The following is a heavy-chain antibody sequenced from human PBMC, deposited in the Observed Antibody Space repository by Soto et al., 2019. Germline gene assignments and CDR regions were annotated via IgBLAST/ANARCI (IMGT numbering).Heavy chain of an antibody. CDR1: GYTFTGYY. Sequence: ASVKVSCKASGYTFTGYYMHWVRQAPGQGLEWMGWINPNSGGTNYAQKFQGRVTMTRDTSISTAYMELSRLRSDDTAVYYCARDPGKGVRFLEWLSSYYGMDVWGQGTTVTV. CDR3: ARDPGKGVRFLEWLSSYYGMDV. J-gene: IGHJ6*02. V-gene: IGHV1-2*02. CDR2: INPNSGGT. D-gene: IGHD3-3*01.